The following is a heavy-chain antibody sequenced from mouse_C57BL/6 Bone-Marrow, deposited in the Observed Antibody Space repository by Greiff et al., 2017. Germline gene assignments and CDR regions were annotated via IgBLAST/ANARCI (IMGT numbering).Heavy chain of an antibody. V-gene: IGHV6-3*01. CDR3: TGLGRGY. CDR1: GFTFSNYW. CDR2: IRLKSDNYAT. J-gene: IGHJ2*01. D-gene: IGHD4-1*01. Sequence: EVKLQESGGGLVQPGGSMKLSCVASGFTFSNYWMNWVRQSPEKGLEWVAQIRLKSDNYATHYAESVNGRFTISRDDSKSSVYLQMNNLRAEDTGIYYCTGLGRGYWGQGTTLTVSS.